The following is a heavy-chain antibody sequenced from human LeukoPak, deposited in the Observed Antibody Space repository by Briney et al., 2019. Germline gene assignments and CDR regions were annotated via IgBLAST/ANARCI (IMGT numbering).Heavy chain of an antibody. CDR1: GYTFTSYG. CDR3: ASAYSGYDPETFDY. CDR2: ISAYNGNT. V-gene: IGHV1-18*01. D-gene: IGHD5-12*01. Sequence: ASVRVSCKASGYTFTSYGISWVRQAPGQGLEWMGWISAYNGNTNYAQKLQGRVTMTTDTSTSTAYMELSRLRSDDTAVYYCASAYSGYDPETFDYWGQGTLVTVSS. J-gene: IGHJ4*02.